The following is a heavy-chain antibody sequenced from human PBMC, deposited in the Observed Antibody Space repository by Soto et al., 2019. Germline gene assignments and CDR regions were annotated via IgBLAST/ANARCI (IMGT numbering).Heavy chain of an antibody. Sequence: QVQLVQSGAEVKKPGSSVKVSCKASGGTFSSYAISWVRQAPGQGLEWMGGIIPIFGTANYAQKFQGRVTITEDESTSTGYMKLSSLRSEDTAVYYCARGYCRGGSCYEINWFDPWGQGTLVTVSS. CDR3: ARGYCRGGSCYEINWFDP. CDR2: IIPIFGTA. CDR1: GGTFSSYA. V-gene: IGHV1-69*01. J-gene: IGHJ5*02. D-gene: IGHD2-15*01.